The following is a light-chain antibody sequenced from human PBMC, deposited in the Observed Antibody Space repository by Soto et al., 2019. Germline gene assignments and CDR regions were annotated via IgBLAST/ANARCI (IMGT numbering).Light chain of an antibody. CDR2: KAS. Sequence: DIQMTQSPSTLSGSVGDRVTITCRASQTISSWLAWYQQKPGKAPKLLIYKASTLKSGVPSRFSGSGSGTEFTLTISSLQPDDFATYYRQHYNSYSEACGQGTKVELK. CDR3: QHYNSYSEA. CDR1: QTISSW. V-gene: IGKV1-5*03. J-gene: IGKJ1*01.